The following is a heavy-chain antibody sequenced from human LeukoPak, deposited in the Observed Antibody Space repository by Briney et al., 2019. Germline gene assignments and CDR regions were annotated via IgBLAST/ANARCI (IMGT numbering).Heavy chain of an antibody. CDR1: GFTFDDYA. Sequence: PGGSLRLSCAASGFTFDDYAMHWVRHAPGKGLEWVSLISWDGGSTYYADSVKGRSTISRDNSKNSLYLQMNSLRAEDTALYYCAKAGSSSWYQYYYYYMDVWGKGTTVTVSS. CDR3: AKAGSSSWYQYYYYYMDV. J-gene: IGHJ6*03. CDR2: ISWDGGST. D-gene: IGHD6-13*01. V-gene: IGHV3-43D*03.